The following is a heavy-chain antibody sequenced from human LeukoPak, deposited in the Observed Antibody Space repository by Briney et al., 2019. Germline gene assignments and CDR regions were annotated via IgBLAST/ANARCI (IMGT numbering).Heavy chain of an antibody. V-gene: IGHV1-2*02. CDR2: INPNSGGT. J-gene: IGHJ6*02. CDR3: AREKGLTIFGVARKNGMDV. D-gene: IGHD3-3*01. CDR1: GYTFTGYY. Sequence: ASVKVSCKASGYTFTGYYMHWVRHAPGQGLGWMGWINPNSGGTNYAQKFQSRVTMTRDTSISTAYMELSRLRSDDTAVYYCAREKGLTIFGVARKNGMDVWGQGTTVTVSS.